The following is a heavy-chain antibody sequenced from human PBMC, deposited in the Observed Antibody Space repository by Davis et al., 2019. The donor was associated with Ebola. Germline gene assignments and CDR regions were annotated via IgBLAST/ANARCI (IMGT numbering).Heavy chain of an antibody. CDR3: AREYSSSWPPAFYYYGMDV. J-gene: IGHJ6*02. CDR2: INHSGST. V-gene: IGHV4-34*01. CDR1: GGSFSGYY. Sequence: SETLSLTCAVYGGSFSGYYWSWIRQPPGKGLEWIGEINHSGSTNYNPSLKSRVTISVDKSKNQFSLKLSSVTAADTAVYYCAREYSSSWPPAFYYYGMDVWGQGTTVTVSS. D-gene: IGHD6-13*01.